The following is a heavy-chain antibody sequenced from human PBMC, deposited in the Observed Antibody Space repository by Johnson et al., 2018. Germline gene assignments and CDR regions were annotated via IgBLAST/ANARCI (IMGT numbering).Heavy chain of an antibody. CDR3: AKDRPPALDAYYYYGMDV. CDR1: GFTFSSYG. V-gene: IGHV3-30*18. J-gene: IGHJ6*02. Sequence: VQLVEAGGGVVQPGRSLRLSCEASGFTFSSYGMHWVRQAPGKGLEWVAVISYDGSNKFYADFVKGRFTISRDNSKNTLYLQMNSLRAEDTAVYYCAKDRPPALDAYYYYGMDVWGQGTTVTVSS. CDR2: ISYDGSNK. D-gene: IGHD2-8*01.